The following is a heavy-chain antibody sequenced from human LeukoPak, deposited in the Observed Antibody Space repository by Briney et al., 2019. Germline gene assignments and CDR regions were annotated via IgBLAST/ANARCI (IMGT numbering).Heavy chain of an antibody. V-gene: IGHV3-23*01. CDR3: AKDGQGYSSSWYYY. D-gene: IGHD6-13*01. Sequence: PGASLRLSCAASGFTFSSYAMSWVRQAPGKGLEWVSAISGSGGSTYYADSVRGRFTISRDNSKNTLYLQMNSLRAEDTAVYYCAKDGQGYSSSWYYYWGQGTLVTVSS. CDR2: ISGSGGST. CDR1: GFTFSSYA. J-gene: IGHJ4*02.